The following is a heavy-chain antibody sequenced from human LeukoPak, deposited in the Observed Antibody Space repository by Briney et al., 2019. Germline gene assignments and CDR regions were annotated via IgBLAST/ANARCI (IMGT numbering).Heavy chain of an antibody. D-gene: IGHD4-11*01. V-gene: IGHV4-30-2*01. J-gene: IGHJ6*03. Sequence: PSETLSLTCTVSGGSISSGTYYWSWIRQPPRKGLEWIGYIYHSGSTYYNPSLKSRVTISVDRSKNQFSLKLSSVTAADTAVYYCAREKRTTVTKYTYYYYMDVWGKGTTVTVSS. CDR2: IYHSGST. CDR3: AREKRTTVTKYTYYYYMDV. CDR1: GGSISSGTYY.